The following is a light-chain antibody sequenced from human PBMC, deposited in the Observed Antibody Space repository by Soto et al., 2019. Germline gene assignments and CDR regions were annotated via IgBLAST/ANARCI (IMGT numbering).Light chain of an antibody. CDR2: GAS. CDR1: QNIGSN. V-gene: IGKV3-20*01. Sequence: EILVRQSPATLSVSPGEIATLFCGASQNIGSNLAWYQQKSGQAPRLLMSGASTRATGIPDRFSGSGSGTDFTLTTTRLEPEDFAVFYCQQYGTSEIIFGQGTRWRL. CDR3: QQYGTSEII. J-gene: IGKJ5*01.